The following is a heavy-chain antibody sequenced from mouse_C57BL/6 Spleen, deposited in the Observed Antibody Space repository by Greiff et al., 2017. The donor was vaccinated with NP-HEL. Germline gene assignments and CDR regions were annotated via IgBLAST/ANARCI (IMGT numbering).Heavy chain of an antibody. CDR1: GYTFTSYW. CDR3: AREGGNYFNWYFDV. Sequence: QVQLQQPGAELVKPGASVKMSCKASGYTFTSYWITWVKQRPGQGLEWIGDIYPGSGSTNYNEKFKSKATLTVDTSSSTAYMQLSSLTSEDAAVYYCAREGGNYFNWYFDVWGTGTTVTVSS. D-gene: IGHD2-1*01. J-gene: IGHJ1*03. V-gene: IGHV1-55*01. CDR2: IYPGSGST.